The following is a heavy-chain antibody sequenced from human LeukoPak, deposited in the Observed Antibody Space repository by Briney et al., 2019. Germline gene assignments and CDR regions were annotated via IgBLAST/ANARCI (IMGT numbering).Heavy chain of an antibody. D-gene: IGHD6-13*01. J-gene: IGHJ6*02. V-gene: IGHV3-48*02. CDR1: GFTFSSCS. CDR3: ARAGEQQLDYYYYYGMDV. Sequence: GGSLRLSCAASGFTFSSCSMNWVRQAPGKGLEWVSYISSSSSTIYYADSVKGRFTISRDNAKNSLYLQMNSLRDEDTAVYYCARAGEQQLDYYYYYGMDVWGQGTTVTVSS. CDR2: ISSSSSTI.